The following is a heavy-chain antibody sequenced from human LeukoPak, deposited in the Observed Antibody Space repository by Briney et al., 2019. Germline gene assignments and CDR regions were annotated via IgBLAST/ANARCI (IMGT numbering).Heavy chain of an antibody. V-gene: IGHV3-30*18. CDR3: AKVAGPFDY. CDR1: GFTLSSYG. J-gene: IGHJ4*02. D-gene: IGHD3-10*01. Sequence: GRSLRLSCAASGFTLSSYGMHWVRQAPGKGLEWVAVISYDGSNKYYADSVKGRFTISRDNSKNTLYLQMNSLRAEDTAVYYCAKVAGPFDYWGQGTLVTVSS. CDR2: ISYDGSNK.